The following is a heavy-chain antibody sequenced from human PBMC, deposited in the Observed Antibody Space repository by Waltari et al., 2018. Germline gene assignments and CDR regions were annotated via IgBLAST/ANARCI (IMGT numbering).Heavy chain of an antibody. J-gene: IGHJ5*02. CDR2: INHSGST. Sequence: QVQLQQWGAGLLKPSETLSLTCAVYGGSFSGYYWSWIRQPPGKGLEWIGEINHSGSTNYTPSLKSRVTISVDTSKNQFSLKLSSVTAADTAVYYCAVGYSSGWYVGWFDPWGQGTLVTVSS. CDR1: GGSFSGYY. V-gene: IGHV4-34*01. CDR3: AVGYSSGWYVGWFDP. D-gene: IGHD6-19*01.